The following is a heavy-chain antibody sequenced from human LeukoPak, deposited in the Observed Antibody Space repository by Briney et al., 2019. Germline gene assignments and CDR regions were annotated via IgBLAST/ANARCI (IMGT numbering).Heavy chain of an antibody. CDR2: ISGSGGST. J-gene: IGHJ4*02. D-gene: IGHD3-10*01. Sequence: GGSLRLSCAASGFTFSSNAMSWVRQAPGKGLEWVSAISGSGGSTYYADSVKGRFTISRDNSKNTLYLQMNSLRAEDTAVYYCSKVPLLWFGESHFDYGGQGTLVTVSS. V-gene: IGHV3-23*01. CDR1: GFTFSSNA. CDR3: SKVPLLWFGESHFDY.